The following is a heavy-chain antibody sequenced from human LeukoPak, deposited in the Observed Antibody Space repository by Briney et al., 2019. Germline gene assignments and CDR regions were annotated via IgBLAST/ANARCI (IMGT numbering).Heavy chain of an antibody. CDR1: GFTFSSYA. V-gene: IGHV3-23*01. Sequence: GGSLTLSCAASGFTFSSYAMSWVRQAPGKGLEWVSAISGSGGTTYHAASGKARSTISRDNSKNTLYLQMNSLRAEDTAVYYCAKDLIPAGYYESSGYSGFDYWGQGTLVTVSS. CDR3: AKDLIPAGYYESSGYSGFDY. D-gene: IGHD3-22*01. CDR2: ISGSGGTT. J-gene: IGHJ4*02.